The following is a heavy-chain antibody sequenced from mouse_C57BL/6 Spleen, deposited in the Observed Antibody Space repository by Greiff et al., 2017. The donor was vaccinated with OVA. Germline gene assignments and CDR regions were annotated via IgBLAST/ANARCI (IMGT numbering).Heavy chain of an antibody. V-gene: IGHV1-15*01. CDR2: IDPETGGT. Sequence: VKLMESGAELVRPGASVTLSCKASGYTFTDYEMHWVKQTPVHGLEWIGAIDPETGGTAYNQKFKGKAILTADKSSSTAYMELRSLTSEDSAVYYCTRERGYSDFAYWGQGTLVTVSA. D-gene: IGHD2-13*01. CDR1: GYTFTDYE. J-gene: IGHJ3*01. CDR3: TRERGYSDFAY.